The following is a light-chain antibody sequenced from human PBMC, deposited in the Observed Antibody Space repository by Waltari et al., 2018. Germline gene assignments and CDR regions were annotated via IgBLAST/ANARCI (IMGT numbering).Light chain of an antibody. CDR3: ATWDDSLNGRV. Sequence: QSVLTQPPLASGTPGQRVTISCSGNSSNIGINTVTWYQQLPGTAPKLLIYANYHRASEVPGRFSASKSDTSASLAISGLQSEDEADYFCATWDDSLNGRVFGGGTKLAVL. CDR2: ANY. J-gene: IGLJ3*02. CDR1: SSNIGINT. V-gene: IGLV1-44*01.